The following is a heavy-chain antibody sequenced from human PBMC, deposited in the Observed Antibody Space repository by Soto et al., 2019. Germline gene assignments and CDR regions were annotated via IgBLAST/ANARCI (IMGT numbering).Heavy chain of an antibody. Sequence: QVQLVQSGAEVKKPGASVKVSCKASGYTFTGYYMHWVRQAPGQGLEWMGWINPNSGGTNYAQKFQGWVTMTSDTSISTAYMELSRLGSDDTAVYYCARTSGYSYRSAIDYWGQGTLVTVSS. CDR2: INPNSGGT. CDR1: GYTFTGYY. V-gene: IGHV1-2*04. D-gene: IGHD5-18*01. J-gene: IGHJ4*02. CDR3: ARTSGYSYRSAIDY.